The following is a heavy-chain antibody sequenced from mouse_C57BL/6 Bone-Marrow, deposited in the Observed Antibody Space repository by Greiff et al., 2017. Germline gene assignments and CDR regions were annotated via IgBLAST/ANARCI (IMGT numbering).Heavy chain of an antibody. J-gene: IGHJ1*03. D-gene: IGHD2-10*01. CDR1: GFTFTDYY. Sequence: DVKLVESGGGLVQPGGSLSLSCAASGFTFTDYYMSWVRQPPGKALEWLGFIRNKANGYTTEYSASVKGRFTISRDNSQSILYLQMNALRAEDSATYYCARTYYGNYSYWYFDVWGTGTTVTVSS. CDR2: IRNKANGYTT. V-gene: IGHV7-3*01. CDR3: ARTYYGNYSYWYFDV.